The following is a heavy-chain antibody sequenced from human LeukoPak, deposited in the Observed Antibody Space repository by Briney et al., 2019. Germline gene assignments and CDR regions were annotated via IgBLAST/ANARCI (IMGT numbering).Heavy chain of an antibody. CDR1: GYTFSGHG. CDR2: ITTYNGNT. CDR3: ARSPYSSSSYNYMDV. V-gene: IGHV1-18*01. Sequence: APVKVSCKASGYTFSGHGISWVRQAPGQGLEWMGWITTYNGNTNYALKLQDRLTMTTDTSTSTAYMELRSLTSDDTAVYYCARSPYSSSSYNYMDVWGKGTTVTVSS. D-gene: IGHD6-6*01. J-gene: IGHJ6*03.